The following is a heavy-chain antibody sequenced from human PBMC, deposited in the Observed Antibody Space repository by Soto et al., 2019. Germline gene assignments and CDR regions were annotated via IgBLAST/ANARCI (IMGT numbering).Heavy chain of an antibody. D-gene: IGHD3-22*01. CDR1: GYPFTNYW. Sequence: VESLKISCKASGYPFTNYWISWVREMPVKSLEWMGIIYPRDSETRYRPSFQGQVTISADKSISTAYLQWSSLKASDTAMYYCARRDSSGYSYFDYWGQGTQVTVS. J-gene: IGHJ4*02. V-gene: IGHV5-51*01. CDR2: IYPRDSET. CDR3: ARRDSSGYSYFDY.